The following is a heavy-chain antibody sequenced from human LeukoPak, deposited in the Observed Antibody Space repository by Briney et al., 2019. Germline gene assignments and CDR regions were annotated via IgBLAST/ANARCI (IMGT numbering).Heavy chain of an antibody. Sequence: SETLSLTCTVSGGSISSSSYYWGWIRQPPGKGLAWIGSIYYSGSTYYNPSLKSRVTISVDTSKNQFSLKLSSVTAADTAVYYCARLGQWPSAAFDYWGQGTLVTVSS. CDR3: ARLGQWPSAAFDY. D-gene: IGHD6-19*01. V-gene: IGHV4-39*01. J-gene: IGHJ4*02. CDR2: IYYSGST. CDR1: GGSISSSSYY.